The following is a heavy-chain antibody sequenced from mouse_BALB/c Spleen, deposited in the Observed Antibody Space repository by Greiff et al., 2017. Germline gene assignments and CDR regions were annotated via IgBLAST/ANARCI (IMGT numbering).Heavy chain of an antibody. J-gene: IGHJ3*01. CDR1: GYSFPSYY. Sequence: HVKQSGPELMKPGASVKISCKASGYSFPSYYMHWVKQSHGKSLEWIGYIDPFNGGTSYNQKFKGKATLTVDKSSSTAYMHLSSLTSEDSAVYYCARGYDVAYWGQGTLVTVSA. CDR3: ARGYDVAY. V-gene: IGHV1S135*01. D-gene: IGHD2-14*01. CDR2: IDPFNGGT.